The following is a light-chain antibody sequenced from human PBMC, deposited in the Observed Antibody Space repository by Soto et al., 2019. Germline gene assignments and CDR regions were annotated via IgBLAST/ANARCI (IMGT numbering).Light chain of an antibody. CDR2: EDN. CDR1: SGSIASNY. Sequence: NFMLTQPHSVSESPGKTVTISCTRSSGSIASNYVQWYQQRPGSAPTTVIYEDNQRPSGVPDRFSGSIDSSSNSASLTISGLKTEDEADYYCQSYDSSVVFSGGTKLTVL. CDR3: QSYDSSVV. V-gene: IGLV6-57*04. J-gene: IGLJ2*01.